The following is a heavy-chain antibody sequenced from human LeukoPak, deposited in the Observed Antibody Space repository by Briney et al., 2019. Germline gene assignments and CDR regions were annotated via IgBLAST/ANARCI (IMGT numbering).Heavy chain of an antibody. D-gene: IGHD2-15*01. J-gene: IGHJ2*01. Sequence: ASVKVSCKASGGTFSSYTISWVRQAPGQGLEWMGRIIPILGIANYAQKFQGRVTITADKSTSTAYMELSSLRSEDTAVYYCARVPSMVVVVAATDWYFDLWGRGTLVTVSS. V-gene: IGHV1-69*02. CDR3: ARVPSMVVVVAATDWYFDL. CDR2: IIPILGIA. CDR1: GGTFSSYT.